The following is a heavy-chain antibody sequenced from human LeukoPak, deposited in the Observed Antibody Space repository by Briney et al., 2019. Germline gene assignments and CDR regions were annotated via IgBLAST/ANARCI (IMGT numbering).Heavy chain of an antibody. D-gene: IGHD6-19*01. V-gene: IGHV3-21*01. Sequence: GGSLRLSCAASGFTFSSYSMNWVRQAPGKGLEWVSSISSSSSYIYYADSVKGRFTISRDNAENSLYLQMNSLRDEDTAVYYCARDPYSGGYGAYYYYMDVWGKGTTVTVSS. CDR3: ARDPYSGGYGAYYYYMDV. CDR1: GFTFSSYS. J-gene: IGHJ6*03. CDR2: ISSSSSYI.